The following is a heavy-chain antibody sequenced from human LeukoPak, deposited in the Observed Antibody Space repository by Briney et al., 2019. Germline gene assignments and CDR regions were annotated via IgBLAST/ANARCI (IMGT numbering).Heavy chain of an antibody. CDR1: GFTFISYS. Sequence: GGSLRLSCAASGFTFISYSMNWVRQAPGKGLEWVSSISSSSSHIYYADSVKGRFTISRDNANNSLYLQMNSLRAEDTAVYYCARDRSPRVVPAAMKTFDPWGQGILVTVSS. CDR3: ARDRSPRVVPAAMKTFDP. J-gene: IGHJ5*02. CDR2: ISSSSSHI. D-gene: IGHD2-2*01. V-gene: IGHV3-21*01.